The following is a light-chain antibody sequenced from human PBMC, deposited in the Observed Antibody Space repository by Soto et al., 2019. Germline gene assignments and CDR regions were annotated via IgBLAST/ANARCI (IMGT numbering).Light chain of an antibody. CDR1: SSNIGSNY. Sequence: QSVLTQSPSASGTPGQRVTIPCSGSSSNIGSNYVYWYQQLPGTAPKLLIYGNNQRPSGVPDRFSSSKSGTSASLAISGLRSEDEADYYCATWDDSLTSEVFGGGTKLTVL. J-gene: IGLJ3*02. CDR2: GNN. CDR3: ATWDDSLTSEV. V-gene: IGLV1-47*02.